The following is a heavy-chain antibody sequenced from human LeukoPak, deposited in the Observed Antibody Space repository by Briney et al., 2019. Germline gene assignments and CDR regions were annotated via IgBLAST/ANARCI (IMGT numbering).Heavy chain of an antibody. CDR2: ISWNSGSI. J-gene: IGHJ4*02. Sequence: SLRLSCAASGFTFDDYAMHWVRQAPGKGLEWVSGISWNSGSIGYADSVKGRFTISRDNAKNSLYLQMNSLRAEDMALYYCAKDKGYSGYATFLDYWGQGTLVTVSS. D-gene: IGHD5-12*01. CDR1: GFTFDDYA. CDR3: AKDKGYSGYATFLDY. V-gene: IGHV3-9*03.